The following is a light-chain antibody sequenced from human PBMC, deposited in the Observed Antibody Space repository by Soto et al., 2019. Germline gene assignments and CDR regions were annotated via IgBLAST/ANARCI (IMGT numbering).Light chain of an antibody. CDR2: DAS. J-gene: IGKJ1*01. CDR3: QQYGSSPRT. Sequence: EIVXTQSPGTLSLSPGERATLSCRASQSLSSSQLAWYQQKPGQAPRLLIHDASSRATGISDRFTGSGSGTDFTLTITTLEPEDFAVYYCQQYGSSPRTFGLGTKVDIK. V-gene: IGKV3-20*01. CDR1: QSLSSSQ.